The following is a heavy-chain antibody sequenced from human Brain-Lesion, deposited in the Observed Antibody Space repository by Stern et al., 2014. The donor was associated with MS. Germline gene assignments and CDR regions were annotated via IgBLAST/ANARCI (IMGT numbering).Heavy chain of an antibody. D-gene: IGHD5-18*01. V-gene: IGHV4-61*02. CDR3: ARETGGYTYGDTDFFDY. CDR2: IYSSGST. J-gene: IGHJ4*02. CDR1: GGSISSGSFY. Sequence: VQLLESGPGLVKPSQTLSLTCIVSGGSISSGSFYWNWIRQPAGKGLEWIGRIYSSGSTNYNPYLKRRVTISGDTSKNHFPLKMFSMTAADTAVYYCARETGGYTYGDTDFFDYWGQGALVTVSS.